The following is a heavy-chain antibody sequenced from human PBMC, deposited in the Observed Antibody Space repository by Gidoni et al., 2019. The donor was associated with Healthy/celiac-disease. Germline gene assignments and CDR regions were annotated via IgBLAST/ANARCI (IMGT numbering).Heavy chain of an antibody. CDR1: GFTFGSYA. V-gene: IGHV3-23*01. Sequence: EVQLLESVGGLVQPGGSLRLSSAAAGFTFGSYAISWVRQAPGKGLEWVSAISSSGGSTYYADSVKGRFTISRDNSKNTLYLQMNSLRAEDTAVYDCAKSYYYDSSGGYWGQGTLVTVSS. CDR3: AKSYYYDSSGGY. J-gene: IGHJ4*02. CDR2: ISSSGGST. D-gene: IGHD3-22*01.